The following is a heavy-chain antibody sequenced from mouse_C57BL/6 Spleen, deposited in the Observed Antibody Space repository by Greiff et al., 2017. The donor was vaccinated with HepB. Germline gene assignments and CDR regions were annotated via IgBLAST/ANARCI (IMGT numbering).Heavy chain of an antibody. CDR2: INPSSGYT. J-gene: IGHJ1*03. Sequence: QVHVKQSGAELAKPGASVKLSCKASGYTFTSYWMHWVKQRPGQGLEWIGYINPSSGYTKYNQKFKDKATLTADKSSSSAYMQLSSLTYEDSAVYYGAGITTVAPLGGWGTGTTVTVSS. CDR3: AGITTVAPLGG. D-gene: IGHD1-1*01. V-gene: IGHV1-7*01. CDR1: GYTFTSYW.